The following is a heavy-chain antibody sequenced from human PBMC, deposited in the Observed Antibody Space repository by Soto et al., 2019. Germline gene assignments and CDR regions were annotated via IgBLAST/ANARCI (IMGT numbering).Heavy chain of an antibody. Sequence: EVQLVESGGDLVQPGGSLRLSCAASGFTFSSYWMHWVRQAPGKGLVWVSRISSDGSSTHYADSVKGRFTIPRDNAKNTLDLEINRLGAQGTAVYYWARVPTTAVACPYYFENWGQGTLVTVFS. CDR3: ARVPTTAVACPYYFEN. CDR2: ISSDGSST. J-gene: IGHJ4*02. CDR1: GFTFSSYW. V-gene: IGHV3-74*01. D-gene: IGHD6-19*01.